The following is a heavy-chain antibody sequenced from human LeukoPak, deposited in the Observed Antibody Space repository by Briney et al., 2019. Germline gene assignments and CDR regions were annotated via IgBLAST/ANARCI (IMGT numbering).Heavy chain of an antibody. V-gene: IGHV4-31*03. CDR2: IYYSGST. D-gene: IGHD2-15*01. J-gene: IGHJ6*02. Sequence: SQTLSLTCTVSGGSISSGGYYWSWIRQHPGKGLEWIGYIYYSGSTYYNPSLKSRVTISVDTSKNQFSLKLSSVTAADTAVYYCARLVVAATPYYYYYGMDVWGQGTTVTVSS. CDR3: ARLVVAATPYYYYYGMDV. CDR1: GGSISSGGYY.